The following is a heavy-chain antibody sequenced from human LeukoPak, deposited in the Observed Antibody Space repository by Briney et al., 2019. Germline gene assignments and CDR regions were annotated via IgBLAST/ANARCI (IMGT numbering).Heavy chain of an antibody. J-gene: IGHJ6*02. V-gene: IGHV5-51*01. Sequence: GESLKISCKGSGYSFTSYWIGWVRQMPGKGLEWMGIIYPGDPDTRYSPSFQGQVTISADKSISTAYLQWSSLKASDTAMYYCARLITTGYSYYYYGMDVWGQGTTVTVSS. CDR1: GYSFTSYW. D-gene: IGHD3-22*01. CDR3: ARLITTGYSYYYYGMDV. CDR2: IYPGDPDT.